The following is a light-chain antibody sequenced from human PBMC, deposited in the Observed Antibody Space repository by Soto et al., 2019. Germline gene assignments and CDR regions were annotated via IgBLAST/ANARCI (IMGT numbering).Light chain of an antibody. Sequence: QSALTQPASVSGSPGQSITISCTGTSSDVGGYNYVSWYQHHPGKAPKLMIYEVSNRPSGVSNRFSGSKSGNTASLTISGLQAEDEADYYCSSYTSTSRGVFGGGTKVTVL. CDR1: SSDVGGYNY. CDR3: SSYTSTSRGV. CDR2: EVS. V-gene: IGLV2-14*01. J-gene: IGLJ2*01.